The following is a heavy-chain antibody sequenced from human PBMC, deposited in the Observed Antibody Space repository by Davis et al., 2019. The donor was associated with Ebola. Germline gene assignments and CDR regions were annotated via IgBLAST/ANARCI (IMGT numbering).Heavy chain of an antibody. CDR1: GFTFSSYT. V-gene: IGHV3-21*04. CDR3: AKDIRQHYYYYTMDV. D-gene: IGHD3-22*01. J-gene: IGHJ6*04. CDR2: INDGSRDT. Sequence: GESLKISCVASGFTFSSYTMNWVRQAPGKGLEWVSTINDGSRDTHYADSVKGRFTISRDNAKNSLYLQMNSLGPEDTALYYCAKDIRQHYYYYTMDVWGEGTTVTVSS.